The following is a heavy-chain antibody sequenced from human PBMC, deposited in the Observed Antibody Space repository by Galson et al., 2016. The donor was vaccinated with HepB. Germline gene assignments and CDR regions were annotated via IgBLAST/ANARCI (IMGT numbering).Heavy chain of an antibody. CDR3: AKRGYGDGPIDY. CDR2: ISYHGNDR. V-gene: IGHV3-30*18. Sequence: SLRLSCAASGFTFSDFAMHWVRQGPGKGLEWVTVISYHGNDRYYADSVRGRFTIFRDNSRDTVYLHMTSLRVEDTAVYYCAKRGYGDGPIDYWGRGTLVVVSS. CDR1: GFTFSDFA. D-gene: IGHD4-17*01. J-gene: IGHJ4*02.